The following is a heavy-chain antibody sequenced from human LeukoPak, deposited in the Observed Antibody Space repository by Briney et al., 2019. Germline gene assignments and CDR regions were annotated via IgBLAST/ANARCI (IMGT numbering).Heavy chain of an antibody. CDR1: GGSISSYY. J-gene: IGHJ4*02. CDR3: ARIQAVAKSRFFDY. D-gene: IGHD6-19*01. Sequence: PSETLSLTCTVSGGSISSYYWSWIRQPPGKGLEWIGEINHSGSTNYNPSLKSRVTISVDTSKNQFSLKLSSVTAADTAVYYCARIQAVAKSRFFDYWGQGTLVTVSS. CDR2: INHSGST. V-gene: IGHV4-34*01.